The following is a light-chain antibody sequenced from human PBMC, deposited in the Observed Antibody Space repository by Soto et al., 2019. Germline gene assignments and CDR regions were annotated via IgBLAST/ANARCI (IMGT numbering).Light chain of an antibody. CDR2: AAT. J-gene: IGKJ4*01. CDR3: QRYNNWPLT. Sequence: GDRVTITCRASTGIRTDLSWYQQKPGKVPKVLIYAATSLHSGVPSRFSGSGSGTDFTLTINSLQSEDFAVYYCQRYNNWPLTFGGGTKVDIK. CDR1: TGIRTD. V-gene: IGKV1-6*01.